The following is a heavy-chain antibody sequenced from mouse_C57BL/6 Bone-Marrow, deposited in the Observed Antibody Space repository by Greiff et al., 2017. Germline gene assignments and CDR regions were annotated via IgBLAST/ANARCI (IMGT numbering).Heavy chain of an antibody. CDR1: GYTFTSYW. J-gene: IGHJ2*01. CDR3: ARSGPLGRSFDY. Sequence: QVHVKQSGAELVKPGASVKMSCKASGYTFTSYWITWVKQRPGQGLEWIGDIYPTSGRTNYNEKFKSKAILTVDNSSNTAYMQLSSLTSEDSAVFYCARSGPLGRSFDYWGQGTTLTVSS. CDR2: IYPTSGRT. V-gene: IGHV1-55*01. D-gene: IGHD4-1*01.